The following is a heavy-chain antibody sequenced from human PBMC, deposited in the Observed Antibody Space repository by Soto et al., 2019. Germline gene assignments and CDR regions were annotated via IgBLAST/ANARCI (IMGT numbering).Heavy chain of an antibody. Sequence: GESLKISCKGSGYSFTSYWIGWVRQMPGKGLEWMGIIYPGDSDTRYSPSLQGQVTISADKSISTAYLQWSSLKASDTAMYYCARHYRPGIAVAGSFEYWGQGTLVTVSS. D-gene: IGHD6-19*01. V-gene: IGHV5-51*01. CDR3: ARHYRPGIAVAGSFEY. CDR1: GYSFTSYW. J-gene: IGHJ4*02. CDR2: IYPGDSDT.